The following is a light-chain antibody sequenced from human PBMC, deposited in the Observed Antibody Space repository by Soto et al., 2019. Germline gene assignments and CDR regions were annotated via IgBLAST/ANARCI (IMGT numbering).Light chain of an antibody. V-gene: IGKV3-11*01. CDR3: QQRSNWPLIT. Sequence: EIVLTQSPATLSLSPGERATLSCRASQSVGTYLAWYQQKPGQAPRLLIYDASNRATGIPARFSGSGSGTDFTLTISNLEPEDFAVYYCQQRSNWPLITFGQGTRLEIK. CDR2: DAS. J-gene: IGKJ5*01. CDR1: QSVGTY.